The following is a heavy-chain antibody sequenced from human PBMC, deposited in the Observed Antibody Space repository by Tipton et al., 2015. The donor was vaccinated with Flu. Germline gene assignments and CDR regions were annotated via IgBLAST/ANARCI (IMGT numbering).Heavy chain of an antibody. V-gene: IGHV4-31*03. CDR1: GDSISSNNYC. J-gene: IGHJ4*02. CDR2: IHYSGST. CDR3: AKDLPATGSLGY. D-gene: IGHD2-15*01. Sequence: TLSLTCNVSGDSISSNNYCWNWIRQHPGKGLEWIGYIHYSGSTYYNPSLKSRLTISVDTSKNQFSLKLTSVTAADTAVYFCAKDLPATGSLGYWGQGTLVTVSS.